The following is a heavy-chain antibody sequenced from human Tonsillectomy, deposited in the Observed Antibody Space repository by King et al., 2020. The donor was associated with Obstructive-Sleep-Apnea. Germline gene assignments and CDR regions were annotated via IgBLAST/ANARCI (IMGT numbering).Heavy chain of an antibody. Sequence: VQLVESGGGVVQPGGSLRLSCTASGVTFSRYGIHWFRQAPGKGPEWVAVISYDETKQYYVDSVKGIFTISRDNSKNTVFLQMNSLTPEDTAVYYCAKVLAHTLPNSIHPAAMHVWGQGPTVSVSS. CDR1: GVTFSRYG. CDR3: AKVLAHTLPNSIHPAAMHV. D-gene: IGHD4/OR15-4a*01. V-gene: IGHV3-33*06. J-gene: IGHJ6*01. CDR2: ISYDETKQ.